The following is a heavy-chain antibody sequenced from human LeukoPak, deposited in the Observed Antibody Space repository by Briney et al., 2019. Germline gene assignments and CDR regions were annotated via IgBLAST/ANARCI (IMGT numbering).Heavy chain of an antibody. Sequence: GGSLRLSCAASGFTFSSYAMSWVRQAPGKGLEWVSAISGSGGSTYYADSVKGRFTISRDNSKNTLYLQMNSLRAEDTAVYYCARAQGYFDWFFDYWGQGTLVTVSS. D-gene: IGHD3-9*01. CDR3: ARAQGYFDWFFDY. CDR2: ISGSGGST. CDR1: GFTFSSYA. V-gene: IGHV3-23*01. J-gene: IGHJ4*02.